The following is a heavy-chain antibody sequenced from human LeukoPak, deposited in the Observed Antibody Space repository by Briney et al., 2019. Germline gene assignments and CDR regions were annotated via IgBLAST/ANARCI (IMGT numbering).Heavy chain of an antibody. V-gene: IGHV3-23*01. J-gene: IGHJ4*02. CDR2: ISGSGGTT. CDR1: GFTFSTYG. CDR3: AKVYTYGDS. D-gene: IGHD5-18*01. Sequence: QAGGSLRLSCAASGFTFSTYGMSWVRQAPGKGLEWVSSISGSGGTTYDADSVKGRFTISRDNSKNTLYLQMNSLRAEDTAVYYCAKVYTYGDSWGQGTLVTVS.